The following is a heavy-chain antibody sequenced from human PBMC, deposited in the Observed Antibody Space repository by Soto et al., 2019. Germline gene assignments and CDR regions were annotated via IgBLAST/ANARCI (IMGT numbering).Heavy chain of an antibody. CDR2: ISYDGSNK. J-gene: IGHJ4*02. D-gene: IGHD2-15*01. CDR3: ARDLGGNSYGVPYYFDY. V-gene: IGHV3-30-3*01. CDR1: GFTFSSYA. Sequence: PGGSLRLSCAASGFTFSSYAMHWVRQAPGKGLEWVAVISYDGSNKYYADSVKGRFTISRDNSKNTLYLQMNSLRAEDTAVYYYARDLGGNSYGVPYYFDYWGQGTLVTVSS.